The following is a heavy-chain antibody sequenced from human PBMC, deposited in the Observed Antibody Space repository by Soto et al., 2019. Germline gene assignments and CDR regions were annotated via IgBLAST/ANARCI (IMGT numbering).Heavy chain of an antibody. V-gene: IGHV4-30-2*01. CDR2: IYHSGST. CDR3: ARVPYTDTYYYGSGSLKERYYYYGMDV. CDR1: GGSISSGGYS. Sequence: PSETLSLTCAVSGGSISSGGYSWSWIRQPPGKGLEWIGYIYHSGSTYYNPSLKSRVTISVDRSKNQFSLKLSSVTAADTAVYYCARVPYTDTYYYGSGSLKERYYYYGMDVWGQGTTVTVSS. D-gene: IGHD3-10*01. J-gene: IGHJ6*02.